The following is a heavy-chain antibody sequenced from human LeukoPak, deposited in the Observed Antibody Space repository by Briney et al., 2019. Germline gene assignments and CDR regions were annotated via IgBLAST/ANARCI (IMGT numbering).Heavy chain of an antibody. CDR2: IYYSGST. CDR1: GGSVSSGNYY. CDR3: AGSSGWSPRKKYFQH. Sequence: PSETLSLTCTVSGGSVSSGNYYWNWIRQPPGKGLEWIGYIYYSGSTNYNPSLKSRVTISVDTSKNQFSLKLSSVTAADTAVYYCAGSSGWSPRKKYFQHWGQGTLVTVSS. J-gene: IGHJ1*01. V-gene: IGHV4-61*01. D-gene: IGHD6-19*01.